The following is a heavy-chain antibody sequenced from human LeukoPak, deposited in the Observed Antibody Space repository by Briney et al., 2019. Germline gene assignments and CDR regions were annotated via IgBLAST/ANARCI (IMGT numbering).Heavy chain of an antibody. CDR3: ARQVVIVDPFDY. CDR2: IYYSGST. V-gene: IGHV4-59*08. CDR1: GGSIRSYY. Sequence: PSETLSLTCSVSGGSIRSYYWSWIRQPPGKGLEWIGYIYYSGSTNYNPFLKSRVTISVDTSKNQFSLKLSSVTAADTAVYYCARQVVIVDPFDYWGQGTLVTVSS. J-gene: IGHJ4*02. D-gene: IGHD3-22*01.